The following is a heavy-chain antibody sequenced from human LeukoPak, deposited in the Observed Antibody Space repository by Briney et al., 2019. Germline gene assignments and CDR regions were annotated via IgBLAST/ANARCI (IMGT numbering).Heavy chain of an antibody. CDR2: ISASGGAT. CDR1: GFTFSSYS. D-gene: IGHD3-22*01. Sequence: PGGSLRLSCAASGFTFSSYSMTWVRQAPGKGLEWVSGISASGGATYYADSVKGRFAISRDNSKNTLYLQMNSMRAEDTALYYCAKRPRDSSGYYLGAFDMRGQGTMVTVSS. V-gene: IGHV3-23*01. J-gene: IGHJ3*02. CDR3: AKRPRDSSGYYLGAFDM.